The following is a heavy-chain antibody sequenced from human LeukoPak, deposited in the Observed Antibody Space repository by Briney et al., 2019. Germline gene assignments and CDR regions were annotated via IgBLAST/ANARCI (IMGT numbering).Heavy chain of an antibody. V-gene: IGHV1-8*03. J-gene: IGHJ4*02. CDR1: AYTFTSYD. CDR2: MNPNSGNT. CDR3: ARGFYYGSVFDY. Sequence: ASVKVSCKASAYTFTSYDINWVRQATGQGLEWMGWMNPNSGNTGYAQKFQGRVTITRNTSISTAYMELSSLRSEDTAVYYCARGFYYGSVFDYWGQETVVTVSS. D-gene: IGHD3-10*01.